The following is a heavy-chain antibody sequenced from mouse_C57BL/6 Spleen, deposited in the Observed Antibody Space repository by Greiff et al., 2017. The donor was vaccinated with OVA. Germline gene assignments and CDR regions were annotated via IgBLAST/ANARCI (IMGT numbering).Heavy chain of an antibody. CDR3: TRNDYDYAMDY. Sequence: VHLVESGAELVRPGASVTLSCKASGYTFTDYEMHWVKQTPVHGLEWIGAIDPETGGTAYNQKFKGKAILTADKSSSTAYMELRSLTSEDSAVYYCTRNDYDYAMDYWGQGTSVTVSS. CDR2: IDPETGGT. D-gene: IGHD2-4*01. V-gene: IGHV1-15*01. CDR1: GYTFTDYE. J-gene: IGHJ4*01.